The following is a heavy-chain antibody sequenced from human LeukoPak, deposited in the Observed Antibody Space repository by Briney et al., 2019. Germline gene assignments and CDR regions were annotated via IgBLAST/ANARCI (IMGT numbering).Heavy chain of an antibody. CDR1: GYTFTSYG. D-gene: IGHD2-2*01. CDR2: ISAYNGNT. Sequence: ASVKTSCNTTGYTFTSYGISWVRQAPGQGLEWMGWISAYNGNTNYAQKLQGRVTMTTDTSTSTAYMELRSLRSDDTAVYYCARERHIVVVPAAMSSWFDPWGQGTLVTVSS. V-gene: IGHV1-18*01. CDR3: ARERHIVVVPAAMSSWFDP. J-gene: IGHJ5*02.